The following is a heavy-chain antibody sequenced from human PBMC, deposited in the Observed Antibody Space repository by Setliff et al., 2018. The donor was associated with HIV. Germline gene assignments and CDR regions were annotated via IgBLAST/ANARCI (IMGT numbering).Heavy chain of an antibody. V-gene: IGHV1-2*06. J-gene: IGHJ4*02. CDR2: INPNNGVT. CDR1: GYTFTGYY. D-gene: IGHD1-1*01. CDR3: ASFRGTGTTRSLDHFDY. Sequence: ASVKVSCKASGYTFTGYYLHWVRQAPGQGLEWMGRINPNNGVTFYGQKFQGRVAMTRDTSIMTAYMELGRLTYDDTAVYYCASFRGTGTTRSLDHFDYWGQGALVTVSS.